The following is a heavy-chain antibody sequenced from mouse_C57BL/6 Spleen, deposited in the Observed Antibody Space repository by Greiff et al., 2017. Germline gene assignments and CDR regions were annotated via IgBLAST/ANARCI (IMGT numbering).Heavy chain of an antibody. Sequence: EVQLQQSGAELVRPGASVKLSCTASGFNFTGYYMHWVKQRPEQGLEWIGRIDPADGDTDYDPKFQGKATMTADTSSNTAYLQLSSLTSEDAAVAYCTHYGSNYAMDYWGQGTSVTVSS. D-gene: IGHD1-1*01. CDR1: GFNFTGYY. CDR2: IDPADGDT. CDR3: THYGSNYAMDY. V-gene: IGHV14-1*01. J-gene: IGHJ4*01.